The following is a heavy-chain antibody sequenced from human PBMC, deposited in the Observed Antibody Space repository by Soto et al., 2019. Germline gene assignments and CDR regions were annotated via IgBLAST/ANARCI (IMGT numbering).Heavy chain of an antibody. CDR3: ARGIAVAELGY. D-gene: IGHD6-19*01. V-gene: IGHV4-59*01. Sequence: PSETLSLTCTVSGSSISSYYWSWIRQPPGKGLEWIGYIYYSGSTNYNPSLKSRVTISVDTSKNQFSLKLSSVTAADTAVYYCARGIAVAELGYWGQGTLVTVSS. J-gene: IGHJ4*02. CDR1: GSSISSYY. CDR2: IYYSGST.